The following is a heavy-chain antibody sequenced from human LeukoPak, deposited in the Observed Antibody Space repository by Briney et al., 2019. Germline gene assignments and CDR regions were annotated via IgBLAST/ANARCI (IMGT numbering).Heavy chain of an antibody. D-gene: IGHD1-26*01. Sequence: GGSLRLSCAASGFTFSSYGMHWVRQAPGKGLEWVAVISYDGSNKYYADSVKGRFTISRDNSKNTLYLQMNSLGAEDTAIYYYAKISRGTYYRWYFDLWGRGTLVTVSS. J-gene: IGHJ2*01. CDR2: ISYDGSNK. CDR3: AKISRGTYYRWYFDL. CDR1: GFTFSSYG. V-gene: IGHV3-30*18.